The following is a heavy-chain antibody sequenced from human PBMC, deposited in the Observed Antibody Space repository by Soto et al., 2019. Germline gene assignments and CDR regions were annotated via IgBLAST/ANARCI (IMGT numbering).Heavy chain of an antibody. CDR1: GGSISSYY. J-gene: IGHJ4*02. CDR3: ARGVSGSYSLAFDY. D-gene: IGHD1-26*01. V-gene: IGHV4-59*01. CDR2: IYYSGST. Sequence: SETLSLTCTVSGGSISSYYWSWIRQPPGKGLEWIGYIYYSGSTNYNPSLKSRVTISVDTSKNQFSLKLSSVTAADTAVYYCARGVSGSYSLAFDYWGQATLVTVSS.